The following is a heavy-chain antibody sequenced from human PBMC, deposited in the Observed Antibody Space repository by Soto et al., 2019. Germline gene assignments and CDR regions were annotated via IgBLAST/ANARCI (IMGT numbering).Heavy chain of an antibody. CDR3: ASSYYDILTGSYYYYGMDV. Sequence: PSQTLSLTCAISGDSVSSNSAAWNWIRQSPSRGLEWLGRTYYRSKWYNDYAVSVKSRITINPDTSKNQFSLQLNSVTPEDTAVYYCASSYYDILTGSYYYYGMDVWGQGTTVTVSS. D-gene: IGHD3-9*01. CDR1: GDSVSSNSAA. J-gene: IGHJ6*02. V-gene: IGHV6-1*01. CDR2: TYYRSKWYN.